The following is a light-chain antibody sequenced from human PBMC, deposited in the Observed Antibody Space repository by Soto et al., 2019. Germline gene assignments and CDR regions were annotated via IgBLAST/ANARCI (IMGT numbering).Light chain of an antibody. J-gene: IGKJ1*01. V-gene: IGKV4-1*01. CDR2: WAS. CDR1: QTVLYISNNKNY. Sequence: DIVMTQSPDSLAVSLGERATIDCKSSQTVLYISNNKNYLAWYQQKPGQTPKLLIYWASTRESGVPDRFSGSGSATDFPLTISSLQEEDVAVYYCQQFFPTPWTFGRGTKVEIK. CDR3: QQFFPTPWT.